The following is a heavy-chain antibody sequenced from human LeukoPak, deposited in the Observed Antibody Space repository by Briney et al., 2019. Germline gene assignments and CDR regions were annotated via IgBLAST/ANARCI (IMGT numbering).Heavy chain of an antibody. CDR3: ARVRNDDTARVFDWYFDL. J-gene: IGHJ2*01. Sequence: SVKVSCKASGGTFSNHAINWVRQAPGQGLEWMGGINPIFSPTNYAQKFQGRLTITADDSTRTTYMDLTRLTSDDTAVYYCARVRNDDTARVFDWYFDLWGRGTLVTVSS. CDR2: INPIFSPT. D-gene: IGHD1-1*01. CDR1: GGTFSNHA. V-gene: IGHV1-69*13.